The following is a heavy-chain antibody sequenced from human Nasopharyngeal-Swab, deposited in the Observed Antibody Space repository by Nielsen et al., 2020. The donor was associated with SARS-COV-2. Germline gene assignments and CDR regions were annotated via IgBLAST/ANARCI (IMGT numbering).Heavy chain of an antibody. CDR2: IKQGGSEQ. J-gene: IGHJ3*02. D-gene: IGHD2-21*02. CDR3: ARESVVTGMDDATDI. CDR1: GFPFRNYY. Sequence: GESLKIPCAASGFPFRNYYMTWVRQPPGKGLEWVANIKQGGSEQFYVDSVKGRFTISRDDAKNSLYLQMNSLRAEDTAVYYCARESVVTGMDDATDIWGQGTMVTVSS. V-gene: IGHV3-7*04.